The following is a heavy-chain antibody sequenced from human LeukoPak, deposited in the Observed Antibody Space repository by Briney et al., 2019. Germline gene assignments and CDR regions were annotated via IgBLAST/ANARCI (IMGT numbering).Heavy chain of an antibody. V-gene: IGHV4-39*01. D-gene: IGHD3-22*01. CDR2: IYYSGST. CDR1: GGSISSVNYY. Sequence: KASETLSLTCSVSGGSISSVNYYWGWIRQPPGKGLQWIGTIYYSGSTYYNPSLKSRVTISADTSKNHYSLTLNSVTAADTAVYYCARHDSSGPYNAFDIWGQGTMVTVSS. CDR3: ARHDSSGPYNAFDI. J-gene: IGHJ3*02.